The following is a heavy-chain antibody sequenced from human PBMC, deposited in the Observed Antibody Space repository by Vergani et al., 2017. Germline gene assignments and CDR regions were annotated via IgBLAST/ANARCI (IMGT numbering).Heavy chain of an antibody. CDR2: IYTSGAT. CDR3: ARDGGEYDKDALDV. CDR1: GGSSSTGGQS. Sequence: QVQLQESGPGLVKPSQTLSLTCTVSGGSSSTGGQSWTWLRQPAGKGLEWIGRIYTSGATNYNPSLRSRAIVSVDASKKQFSLKLTSVTAADTAVYYCARDGGEYDKDALDVWGQGTKVTVTS. J-gene: IGHJ3*01. V-gene: IGHV4-61*02. D-gene: IGHD2-21*01.